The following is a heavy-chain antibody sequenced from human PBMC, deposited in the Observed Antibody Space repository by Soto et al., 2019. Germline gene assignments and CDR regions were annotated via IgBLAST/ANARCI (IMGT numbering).Heavy chain of an antibody. CDR2: ISYDGSNK. V-gene: IGHV3-30*18. CDR3: AKADYGDYLLSPSSDY. CDR1: GFTFSSYG. D-gene: IGHD4-17*01. J-gene: IGHJ4*02. Sequence: QVQLVESGGGVVQPGRSLRLSCAASGFTFSSYGMHWVRQAPGKGLEWVAVISYDGSNKYYADSVKGRFTISRDNSKNTLYLQMNSLRAEDTAVYYCAKADYGDYLLSPSSDYWGQGTLVTVSS.